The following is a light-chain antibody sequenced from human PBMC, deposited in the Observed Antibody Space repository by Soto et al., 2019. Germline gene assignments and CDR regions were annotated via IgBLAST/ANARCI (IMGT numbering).Light chain of an antibody. J-gene: IGLJ1*01. V-gene: IGLV2-14*01. CDR2: DVN. CDR3: SSYTGSSTFV. Sequence: QPALTQPASVSGSPGQSITISCTGTSSDVGGYDYVSWYQQLPDKAPKLLIYDVNNRPSGVSHRFSGSKSGNTASLTISGLQAEDEADYYCSSYTGSSTFVFGTGTKLTVL. CDR1: SSDVGGYDY.